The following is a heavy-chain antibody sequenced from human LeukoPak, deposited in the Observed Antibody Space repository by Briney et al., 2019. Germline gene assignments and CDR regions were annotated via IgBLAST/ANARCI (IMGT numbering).Heavy chain of an antibody. Sequence: QPGGSLRLSCTASGFRFSSYWMSWVRQTPGKGLEWVASIKQDGTEKYYVDSVKGRFTISKDNSKNSLYLQMNTLRAEDTAVYYCAREDHSTYAYWGQGTLVTVSS. D-gene: IGHD2/OR15-2a*01. CDR3: AREDHSTYAY. J-gene: IGHJ4*02. CDR1: GFRFSSYW. V-gene: IGHV3-7*01. CDR2: IKQDGTEK.